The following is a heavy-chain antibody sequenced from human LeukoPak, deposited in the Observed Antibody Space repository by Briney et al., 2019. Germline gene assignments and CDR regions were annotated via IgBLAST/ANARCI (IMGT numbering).Heavy chain of an antibody. V-gene: IGHV3-30*02. J-gene: IGHJ3*02. CDR3: AKDHSLGGSYYVFSERDAFDI. CDR2: IRYDGSNK. Sequence: GGSLRLSCAASGFTFSSYGMHWVRQAPGKGLEWVAFIRYDGSNKYYADSVKGRFTISRDNSKNTLYLQMNSLRAEDTAVYYCAKDHSLGGSYYVFSERDAFDIWGQGTMVTVSS. CDR1: GFTFSSYG. D-gene: IGHD1-26*01.